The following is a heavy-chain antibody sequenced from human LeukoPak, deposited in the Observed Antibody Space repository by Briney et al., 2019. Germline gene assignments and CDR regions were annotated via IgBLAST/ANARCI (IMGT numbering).Heavy chain of an antibody. J-gene: IGHJ4*02. V-gene: IGHV3-7*04. CDR1: GFTFRSYW. Sequence: PGGSLRLSCAASGFTFRSYWMTWVRQAPGKGLEWVANIKQDGNEKYYVDSVKGRFTISRDNAKNSLYLQMNSLGAEDTAVYYCARTLTGMAVAGPKGFDYWGQGSLVTVSS. CDR2: IKQDGNEK. D-gene: IGHD6-19*01. CDR3: ARTLTGMAVAGPKGFDY.